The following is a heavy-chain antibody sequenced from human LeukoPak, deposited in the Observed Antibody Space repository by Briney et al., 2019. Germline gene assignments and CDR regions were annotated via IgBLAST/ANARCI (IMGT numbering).Heavy chain of an antibody. CDR3: AKAGYCSSTSCYERGFDP. V-gene: IGHV3-74*01. D-gene: IGHD2-2*01. J-gene: IGHJ5*02. Sequence: GGSLRLSCAASGFTFSSYWMHWVRQAPGKGLVWVSRVNSDGSSTSYADSVKGRFTISRDNSKNTLYLQMNSLRAEDTAVYYCAKAGYCSSTSCYERGFDPWGQGTLVTVSS. CDR2: VNSDGSST. CDR1: GFTFSSYW.